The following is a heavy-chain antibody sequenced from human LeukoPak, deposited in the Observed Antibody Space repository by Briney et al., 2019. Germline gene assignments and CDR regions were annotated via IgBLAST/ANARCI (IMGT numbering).Heavy chain of an antibody. CDR3: ARGRGLRFGRWFDP. V-gene: IGHV4-39*07. Sequence: PSETLSLTCTVSGGSISSSSYYWGWIRQPPGKGLEGIGSIYYSGSTYYNPSLKSRVTISVDTSKNQFSLKLSSVTAADTAVYYCARGRGLRFGRWFDPWGQGTLVTVSS. D-gene: IGHD3-3*01. CDR1: GGSISSSSYY. CDR2: IYYSGST. J-gene: IGHJ5*02.